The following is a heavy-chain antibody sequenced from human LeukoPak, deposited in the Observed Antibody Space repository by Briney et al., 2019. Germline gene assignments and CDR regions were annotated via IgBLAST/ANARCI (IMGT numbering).Heavy chain of an antibody. CDR3: ARPNITSYYDSRGYDGFDV. CDR1: GYEFINYW. J-gene: IGHJ3*01. V-gene: IGHV5-51*01. D-gene: IGHD3-22*01. Sequence: GESLKISCKGSGYEFINYWIAWLRQMPGKGLEWMVIILPDDSDTRYSPSFQGQVTISADKSINMAYLQLSRLNASDTAMYYCARPNITSYYDSRGYDGFDVWGQGTMVTVSS. CDR2: ILPDDSDT.